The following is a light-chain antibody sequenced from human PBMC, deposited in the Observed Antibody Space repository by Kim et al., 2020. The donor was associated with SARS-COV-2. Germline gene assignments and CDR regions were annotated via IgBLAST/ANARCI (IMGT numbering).Light chain of an antibody. CDR2: RSN. Sequence: QAGLTQPPSVSKDLRQTATLTCTGNTNNVGDEGAAWLQQHRGHPPKLLSYRSNNRPSGISERFSASRSGNTASLTVTGLQPEDEADYYCSAWDSSLSAWVFGGGTQLTVL. J-gene: IGLJ3*02. CDR3: SAWDSSLSAWV. V-gene: IGLV10-54*04. CDR1: TNNVGDEG.